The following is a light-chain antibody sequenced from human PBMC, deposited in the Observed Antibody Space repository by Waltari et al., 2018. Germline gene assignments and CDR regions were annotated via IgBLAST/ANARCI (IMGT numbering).Light chain of an antibody. Sequence: SDDLTQPPSVSVSPGQTARITCSGDALPKRYAYWYQQKPGQAPVLMIFKDSERPSGIPERFSGSSTGTMGTLTISGGQAEDEADYYCQSVDSTGSYVVFGGGTKLTVL. J-gene: IGLJ2*01. V-gene: IGLV3-25*03. CDR2: KDS. CDR3: QSVDSTGSYVV. CDR1: ALPKRY.